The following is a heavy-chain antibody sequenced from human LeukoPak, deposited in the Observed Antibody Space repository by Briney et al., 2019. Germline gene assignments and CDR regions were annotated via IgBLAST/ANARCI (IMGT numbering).Heavy chain of an antibody. CDR1: GYSFSTYW. V-gene: IGHV5-51*01. CDR3: AGRTYCGGDCYSPFDF. D-gene: IGHD2-21*02. CDR2: IYPRDSAI. J-gene: IGHJ4*02. Sequence: GESLKISCKASGYSFSTYWIGWVRQQPGKGLEWMGIIYPRDSAIRSSPSFQGQVTFSVDKSISTAYLQWPSLKASDTAVYYCAGRTYCGGDCYSPFDFWGQGTLVTVSS.